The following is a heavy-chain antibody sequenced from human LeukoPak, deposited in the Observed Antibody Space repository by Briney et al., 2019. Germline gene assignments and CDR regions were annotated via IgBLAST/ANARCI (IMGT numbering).Heavy chain of an antibody. D-gene: IGHD6-13*01. CDR2: INHSGST. Sequence: KPSETLSLTCAVYGGSFSGYYWSWIRQPPGKGLEWIGEINHSGSTNYNPSLKSRVTISVDTSKNQFSLKLSSVTAADTAVYYCARGDNSSSWVTFDYWGQGTLVTVSS. CDR1: GGSFSGYY. V-gene: IGHV4-34*01. CDR3: ARGDNSSSWVTFDY. J-gene: IGHJ4*02.